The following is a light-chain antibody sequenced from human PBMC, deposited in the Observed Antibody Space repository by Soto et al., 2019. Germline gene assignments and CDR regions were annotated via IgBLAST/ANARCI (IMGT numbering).Light chain of an antibody. CDR3: QQYHNWPPGQT. J-gene: IGKJ1*01. CDR2: GAS. Sequence: EIVLTQSPGTLSFSPGERATLSCRASQSVTSSYLAWYQQKPGQAPRLLIYGASTRATGIPARFSGSGSGTEFTLTISSLQSEDFAVYYCQQYHNWPPGQTFGQGTKVDIK. CDR1: QSVTSSY. V-gene: IGKV3-15*01.